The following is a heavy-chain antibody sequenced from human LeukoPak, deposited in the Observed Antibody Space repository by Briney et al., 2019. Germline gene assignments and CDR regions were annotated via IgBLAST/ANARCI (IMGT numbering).Heavy chain of an antibody. V-gene: IGHV1-2*02. CDR1: GYTFTGYY. J-gene: IGHJ6*03. CDR2: INPNSGGT. Sequence: ASVKVSCKASGYTFTGYYMHWVRQAPGQGLEWMGWINPNSGGTNYAQKFQGRVTMTRDTSISTAYMELSSLRSEDTAVYYCATEPGYGVRSHLDYYMAVWGKGTTVTISS. CDR3: ATEPGYGVRSHLDYYMAV. D-gene: IGHD4-17*01.